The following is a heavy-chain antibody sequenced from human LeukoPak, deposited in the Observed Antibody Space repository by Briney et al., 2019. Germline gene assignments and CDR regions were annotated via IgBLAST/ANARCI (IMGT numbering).Heavy chain of an antibody. J-gene: IGHJ4*02. Sequence: SETLSLTCAVYGGSFSGYYWSWIRQPPGKGLEWIGEINHSGSTNYNPSLKSRVTTSVDTSRNQFSLKLNSVTAADTALYYCATSARGRFSVVDYWGQGTLVTVSS. CDR1: GGSFSGYY. D-gene: IGHD2-21*01. CDR2: INHSGST. CDR3: ATSARGRFSVVDY. V-gene: IGHV4-34*01.